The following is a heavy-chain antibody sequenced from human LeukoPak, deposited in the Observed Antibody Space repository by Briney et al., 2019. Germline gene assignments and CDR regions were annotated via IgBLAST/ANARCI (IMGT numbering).Heavy chain of an antibody. CDR1: GGSISGSNYY. CDR3: ARDGYNTPGY. V-gene: IGHV4-39*07. CDR2: IFYTGSS. J-gene: IGHJ4*02. Sequence: SETLSLTCTVYGGSISGSNYYWGWIRQPPGKGLEWIGSIFYTGSSYYNPSLKSRVTLSVDTSKDQFSLKLSSVTAADTAVYYCARDGYNTPGYWGQGTLVTVSS. D-gene: IGHD5-24*01.